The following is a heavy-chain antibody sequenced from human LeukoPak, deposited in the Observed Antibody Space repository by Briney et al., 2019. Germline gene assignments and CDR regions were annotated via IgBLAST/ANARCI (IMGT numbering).Heavy chain of an antibody. CDR3: GKYGSSSWYVGYYFDY. D-gene: IGHD6-13*01. V-gene: IGHV3-23*01. CDR2: MSGSGGNT. CDR1: GFTFNSYA. J-gene: IGHJ4*02. Sequence: GGSLRLSCAASGFTFNSYAMSWVRQAPGKGLEWVSAMSGSGGNTYYADSVKGRFTISRDNSKNTLYLQMNSLRAEDTAVYYCGKYGSSSWYVGYYFDYWGQGTLVTVSS.